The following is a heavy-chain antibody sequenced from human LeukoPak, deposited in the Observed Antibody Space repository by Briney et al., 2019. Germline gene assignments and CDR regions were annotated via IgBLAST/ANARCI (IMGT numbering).Heavy chain of an antibody. V-gene: IGHV1-46*01. J-gene: IGHJ3*02. CDR3: ARESQNQLLGGDAFDI. D-gene: IGHD2-2*01. CDR1: GYTFTNYY. Sequence: GASVKVSCKASGYTFTNYYINWVRQAPGQGLEWMGIINPSGGYTGYARKSQGRVTMTRDTSTSTVYMELSSLRSDDTAVYYCARESQNQLLGGDAFDIWGQGTMVTVSS. CDR2: INPSGGYT.